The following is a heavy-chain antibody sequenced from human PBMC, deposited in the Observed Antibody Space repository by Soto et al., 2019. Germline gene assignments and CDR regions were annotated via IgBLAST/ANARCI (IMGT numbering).Heavy chain of an antibody. CDR2: ISYDGSKK. J-gene: IGHJ4*02. V-gene: IGHV3-30*18. D-gene: IGHD4-17*01. CDR3: AKDFSYGDYFFDS. CDR1: GFTFSSYG. Sequence: HPGGSLRLSCAASGFTFSSYGMHWVRQAPGKGLEWVAVISYDGSKKYYADSVKGRFTISRDNSKNTLYLQMNSLRAEDTAVYYCAKDFSYGDYFFDSWGQGTLVTVSS.